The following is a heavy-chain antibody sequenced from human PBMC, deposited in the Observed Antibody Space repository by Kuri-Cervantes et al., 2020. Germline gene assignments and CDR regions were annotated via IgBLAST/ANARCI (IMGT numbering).Heavy chain of an antibody. Sequence: ASVKVSCKASGYTFTSYGISWVRQAPGQGLEWIGWISAYNGNTNYAQKLQGRVTMTTDTSTSTACMELRSLRSDDTAVYYCARVAIYNWNYAYRFDPWGQGTLVTVSS. V-gene: IGHV1-18*01. CDR2: ISAYNGNT. CDR1: GYTFTSYG. J-gene: IGHJ5*02. D-gene: IGHD1-7*01. CDR3: ARVAIYNWNYAYRFDP.